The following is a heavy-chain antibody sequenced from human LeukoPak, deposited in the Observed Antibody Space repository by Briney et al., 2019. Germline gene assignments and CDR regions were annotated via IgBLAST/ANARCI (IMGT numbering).Heavy chain of an antibody. V-gene: IGHV3-64*01. Sequence: GGSLRLSCAASGFTFSSYAMHWVRQAPGKGLEYVSAISSNGGSTYYANSVKGRFTISRDNSKNTLYLQMGSLRAEDMAVYYCARGPVPAAIWGQGTLVTVSS. J-gene: IGHJ4*02. CDR1: GFTFSSYA. D-gene: IGHD2-2*02. CDR3: ARGPVPAAI. CDR2: ISSNGGST.